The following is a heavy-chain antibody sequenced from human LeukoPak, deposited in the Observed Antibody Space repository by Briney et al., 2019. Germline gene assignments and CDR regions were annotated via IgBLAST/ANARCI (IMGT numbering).Heavy chain of an antibody. CDR2: IKKDGSET. Sequence: PGGSLRLSCEASGFTFSGYWLTWVRQAPGKGLEWVANIKKDGSETYYVDSVKGRFTISRDNAKNSLYLQMHSLRAEDTAMYYCARVRFTVAVYFDFWGQGTLVTVSS. J-gene: IGHJ4*02. CDR3: ARVRFTVAVYFDF. V-gene: IGHV3-7*05. D-gene: IGHD6-19*01. CDR1: GFTFSGYW.